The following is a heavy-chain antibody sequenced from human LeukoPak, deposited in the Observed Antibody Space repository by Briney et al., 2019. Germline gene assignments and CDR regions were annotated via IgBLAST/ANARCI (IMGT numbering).Heavy chain of an antibody. D-gene: IGHD1-20*01. CDR2: INHSGST. V-gene: IGHV4-34*01. CDR1: GGSFSGYY. CDR3: ARGGYNWNPRGFEY. J-gene: IGHJ4*02. Sequence: PSETLSLTCAVYGGSFSGYYWSWIRQPPGKGLGWIGEINHSGSTNYNPSLKSRVTISVDTSKNQFSLKLSSVTAADTAVYYCARGGYNWNPRGFEYWGQGTLVTGSS.